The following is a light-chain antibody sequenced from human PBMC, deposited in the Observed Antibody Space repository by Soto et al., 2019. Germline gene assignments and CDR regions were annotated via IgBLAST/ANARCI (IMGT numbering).Light chain of an antibody. Sequence: DIHLTPSQSSLSASLLDRVSIYFRASQSISNPLNWYQQKPGKAPKVLIFAASRLQSGVPSRFSGSGSGTEFTLTISSLQPEDFATYYCQQLNSYPLTFGGGTKVDTK. CDR1: QSISNP. V-gene: IGKV1-17*01. CDR2: AAS. CDR3: QQLNSYPLT. J-gene: IGKJ4*01.